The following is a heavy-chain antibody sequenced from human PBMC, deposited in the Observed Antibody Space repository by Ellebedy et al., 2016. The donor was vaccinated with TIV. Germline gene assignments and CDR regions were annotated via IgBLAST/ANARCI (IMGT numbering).Heavy chain of an antibody. D-gene: IGHD4-11*01. J-gene: IGHJ4*02. CDR1: GFTVTRYY. V-gene: IGHV3-66*04. CDR2: IYTDGTT. Sequence: GESLKISCAVSGFTVTRYYMSWVRQAPGGGLEWVSVIYTDGTTYYGDSVKGRFTISRDTSKNTLYLQMNSLRVDDTAVFYCARQAGSNYFLIEDWGQGTLVTVSS. CDR3: ARQAGSNYFLIED.